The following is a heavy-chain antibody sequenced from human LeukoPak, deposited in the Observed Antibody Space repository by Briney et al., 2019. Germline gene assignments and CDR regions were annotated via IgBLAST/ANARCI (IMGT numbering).Heavy chain of an antibody. J-gene: IGHJ6*03. CDR2: ICGSGGST. CDR1: GFTFSSYA. Sequence: GGSLRLSCAASGFTFSSYAMSWVRQAPGKGLEWVSAICGSGGSTYYADSVKGRFTISRDNSKTTLYLQMNSLRAEDTAVYYCARAGYSYGRIDYYYMDVWGKGTTVTVSS. D-gene: IGHD5-18*01. V-gene: IGHV3-23*01. CDR3: ARAGYSYGRIDYYYMDV.